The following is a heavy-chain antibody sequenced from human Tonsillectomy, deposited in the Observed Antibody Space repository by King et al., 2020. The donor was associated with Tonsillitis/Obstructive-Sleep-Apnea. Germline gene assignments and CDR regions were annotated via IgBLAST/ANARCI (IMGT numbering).Heavy chain of an antibody. CDR1: GGSISSSSYY. J-gene: IGHJ6*03. CDR3: ARPHYYYYYMDV. CDR2: IYYSGST. V-gene: IGHV4-39*01. Sequence: LQLQESGPGLVKPSETLSLTCTVSGGSISSSSYYWGWIRQPPGKGLEWIGSIYYSGSTYYNPSLKSRVTISVDTSKNQFSLKLSSVTAADTAVHYCARPHYYYYYMDVWGKGTTVTVSS.